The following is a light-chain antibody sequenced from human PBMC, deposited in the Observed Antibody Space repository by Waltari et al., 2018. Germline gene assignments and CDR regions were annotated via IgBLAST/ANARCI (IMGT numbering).Light chain of an antibody. CDR2: DVT. V-gene: IGLV2-14*03. Sequence: QSALTQPASVSGSPGQSITISCPGTSSHVGPSDYVSWYQQHPGKAPKVVIYDVTKRPSGVSNRFSGSKSGSTASLTISGLQAEDEADYYCSSRTSSITWVFGGGTKLTVL. J-gene: IGLJ3*02. CDR3: SSRTSSITWV. CDR1: SSHVGPSDY.